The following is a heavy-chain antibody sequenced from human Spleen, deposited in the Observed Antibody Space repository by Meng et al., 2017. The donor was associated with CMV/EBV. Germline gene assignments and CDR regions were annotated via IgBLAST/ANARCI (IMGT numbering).Heavy chain of an antibody. V-gene: IGHV1-18*01. J-gene: IGHJ3*02. Sequence: ASVKVSCKASGYTFSSYGISWVRQAPGRGLEWMGWISVYNGDTKFSQKVQGRLTMSTDTSTSTAYMELSRLQSDDTAVYYCARPYYYDSNGYYSIHVFDIWGQGTMVTVSS. CDR3: ARPYYYDSNGYYSIHVFDI. D-gene: IGHD3-22*01. CDR1: GYTFSSYG. CDR2: ISVYNGDT.